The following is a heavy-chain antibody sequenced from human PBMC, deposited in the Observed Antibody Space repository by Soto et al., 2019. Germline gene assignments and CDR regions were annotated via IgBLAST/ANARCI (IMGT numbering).Heavy chain of an antibody. CDR2: INHDGSGK. D-gene: IGHD3-16*02. CDR3: ARDLCLGELSKAED. Sequence: EVQLVESGGGLVQPGGSLRLSCVASGFTFSNYWMSWVRQAPGKGLEWVANINHDGSGKYYLESLKGRFTISRDNANNSLFLQMNSLRAEDTAVYYCARDLCLGELSKAEDWGQGTLVTVSS. V-gene: IGHV3-7*01. J-gene: IGHJ4*02. CDR1: GFTFSNYW.